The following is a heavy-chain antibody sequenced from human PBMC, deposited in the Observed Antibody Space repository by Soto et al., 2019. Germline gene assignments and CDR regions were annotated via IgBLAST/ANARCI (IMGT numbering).Heavy chain of an antibody. D-gene: IGHD3-9*01. V-gene: IGHV2-26*01. CDR1: GFSLTDTRMG. J-gene: IGHJ4*02. CDR2: IISNDDK. CDR3: ARALFYSDSDGYYFEFDY. Sequence: SGPTLVNPTDTLTLTCSVSGFSLTDTRMGVSWIRQAPGNSLEWLSHIISNDDKSYSTSLKSRLTISKDTSKSQVVLRMTNMDHVDPGRYSCARALFYSDSDGYYFEFDYWAREHWSPSHQ.